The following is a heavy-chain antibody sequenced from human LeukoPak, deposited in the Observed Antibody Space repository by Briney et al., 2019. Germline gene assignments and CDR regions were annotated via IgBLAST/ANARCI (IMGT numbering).Heavy chain of an antibody. J-gene: IGHJ6*03. CDR1: LGTFISYA. CDR2: IIPVFGTA. CDR3: ARDLKPAYYDFWSGYWGGKDYYYYYMDV. Sequence: ASVTDSFKSSLGTFISYAINWVRQAPGQGLEWMGGIIPVFGTANYAQKFQGRVTITTDESTSTAYMELSSLRSEDTAVYYCARDLKPAYYDFWSGYWGGKDYYYYYMDVWGKGTTVTVSS. V-gene: IGHV1-69*05. D-gene: IGHD3-3*01.